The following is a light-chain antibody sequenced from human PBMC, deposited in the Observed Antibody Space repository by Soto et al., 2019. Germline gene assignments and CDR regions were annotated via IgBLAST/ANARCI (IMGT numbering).Light chain of an antibody. Sequence: EIVMTQSPATLSVSPGARATLSCRASQSVSSNLAWYQQKPGQAPRLLIYGASTRATGIPARFSGSGSGTEFTLTISSLQSEEFAVYYCQQYNNLPITFGQGTRLDIK. CDR3: QQYNNLPIT. CDR2: GAS. J-gene: IGKJ5*01. V-gene: IGKV3-15*01. CDR1: QSVSSN.